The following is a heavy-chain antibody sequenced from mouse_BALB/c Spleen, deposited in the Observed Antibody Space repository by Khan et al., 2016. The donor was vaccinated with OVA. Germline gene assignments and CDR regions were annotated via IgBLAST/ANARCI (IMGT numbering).Heavy chain of an antibody. J-gene: IGHJ3*01. CDR1: GYTFTTYT. V-gene: IGHV1-4*01. CDR3: AKEGAYYRSDGWFAY. D-gene: IGHD2-14*01. Sequence: QVQLQQSGAELARPGASVKISCKASGYTFTTYTIHWVKQRPGQGLEWIGYIIPSTDYTTYNQKFKDKATFTADKSSSTAYMQLSSLTSDDSAVYYCAKEGAYYRSDGWFAYWGQGTLVTVSA. CDR2: IIPSTDYT.